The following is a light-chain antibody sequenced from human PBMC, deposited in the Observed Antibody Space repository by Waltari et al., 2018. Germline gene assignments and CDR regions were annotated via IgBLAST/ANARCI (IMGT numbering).Light chain of an antibody. CDR2: DAS. V-gene: IGKV3-20*01. Sequence: IVLTQSPGTLPLSPGERATLSCRASQSVSRALAWYQQKPGQAPRLLIYDASTRAIGIPDRFSGGGSGTDFSLTISRLEPEDFAVYYCQHYVRLPVTFGQGTTVEIK. J-gene: IGKJ1*01. CDR1: QSVSRA. CDR3: QHYVRLPVT.